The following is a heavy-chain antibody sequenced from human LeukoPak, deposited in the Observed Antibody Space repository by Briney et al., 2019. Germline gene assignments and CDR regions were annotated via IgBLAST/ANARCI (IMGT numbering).Heavy chain of an antibody. V-gene: IGHV4-38-2*02. CDR2: FYHSGTT. CDR3: ARGRVRGVKNYFDY. J-gene: IGHJ4*02. D-gene: IGHD3-10*01. CDR1: GYSISSGYY. Sequence: SETLSLTCTVSGYSISSGYYWGWIRQPPGKGLEWIGTFYHSGTTYYNPSLKSRVTISVDTSKNQFSLKLSSVTAADTAVYYCARGRVRGVKNYFDYWGQGTLVTVSS.